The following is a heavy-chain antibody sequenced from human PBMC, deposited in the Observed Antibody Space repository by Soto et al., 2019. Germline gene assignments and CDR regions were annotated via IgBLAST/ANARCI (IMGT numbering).Heavy chain of an antibody. J-gene: IGHJ4*02. CDR3: ATFGYSSGWYGDY. V-gene: IGHV3-23*01. CDR1: GFTFTNYA. CDR2: INSVGSNT. D-gene: IGHD6-19*01. Sequence: PGGSLRLSCAASGFTFTNYAVGWVRQAQGKGLEWVSAINSVGSNTYYPDSVKGRFTISRDNSKNAVYLQLNGLGAEDTAVYYCATFGYSSGWYGDYWGQGTLVTVSS.